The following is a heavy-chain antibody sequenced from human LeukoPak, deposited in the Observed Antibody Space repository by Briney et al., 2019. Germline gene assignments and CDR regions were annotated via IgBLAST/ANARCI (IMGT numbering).Heavy chain of an antibody. CDR3: ARAYYDFWSGYYTPFDY. V-gene: IGHV3-7*01. CDR1: GLTFSSYW. CDR2: IKQDGSEK. J-gene: IGHJ4*02. Sequence: GGSLRLSCAASGLTFSSYWMSWVRQAPGKGLEWVANIKQDGSEKYYVDSVKGRFTISRDNAKNSLYLQMNSLRAEDTAVYYCARAYYDFWSGYYTPFDYWGQGTLVTVSS. D-gene: IGHD3-3*01.